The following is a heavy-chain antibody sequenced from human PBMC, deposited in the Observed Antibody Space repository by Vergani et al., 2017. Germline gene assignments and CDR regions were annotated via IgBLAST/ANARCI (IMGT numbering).Heavy chain of an antibody. CDR1: GFTFSSYG. Sequence: QVQLVESGGGVVQPGRSLRLSCAASGFTFSSYGMHWVRQAPGKGLEWVAVIWYDGSNKYYADSVKGRFAISRENSKNTLYLQMNSLRAEDTAVYYCAKDNEWLEGRYYYYYMDVWGKGTTVTVSS. J-gene: IGHJ6*03. V-gene: IGHV3-33*06. CDR2: IWYDGSNK. CDR3: AKDNEWLEGRYYYYYMDV. D-gene: IGHD6-19*01.